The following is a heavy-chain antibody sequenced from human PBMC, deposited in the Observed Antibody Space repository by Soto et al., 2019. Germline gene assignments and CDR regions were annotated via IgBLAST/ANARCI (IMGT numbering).Heavy chain of an antibody. CDR1: GFTFNTYG. V-gene: IGHV3-30*18. CDR3: AKSPDFYCSSPNCYKYYFDH. CDR2: ISYDGSEK. D-gene: IGHD2-2*02. J-gene: IGHJ4*02. Sequence: GGSLRLSCAASGFTFNTYGMHWVRQAPGKGLEWVAVISYDGSEKYYVDSVKGRFTISKDNSKNTLYLQMNSLRPEDTAVYYCAKSPDFYCSSPNCYKYYFDHWGQGTRVTVSS.